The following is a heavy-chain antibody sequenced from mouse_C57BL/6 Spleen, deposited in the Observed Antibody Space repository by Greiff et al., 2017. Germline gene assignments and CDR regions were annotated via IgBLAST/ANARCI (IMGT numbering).Heavy chain of an antibody. V-gene: IGHV1-69*01. Sequence: VQLQQPGAELVMPGASVKLSCKASGYTFTSYWMHWVKQRPGQGLEWIGEIDPSDSYTNYNQKFKGKSTLTVDKSSSTAYMQLSSLTSEDSAVYYCARRGIGSSPWFAYWGQGTLVTVSA. CDR1: GYTFTSYW. J-gene: IGHJ3*01. CDR2: IDPSDSYT. CDR3: ARRGIGSSPWFAY. D-gene: IGHD1-1*01.